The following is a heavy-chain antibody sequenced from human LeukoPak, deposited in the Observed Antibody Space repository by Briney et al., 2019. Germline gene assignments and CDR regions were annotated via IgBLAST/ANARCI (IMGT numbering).Heavy chain of an antibody. Sequence: ETLSLTCAVYGGSFSGYYWSWVRQAPGKGLEWVANIKQDGSEKYYVDSVKGRFTISRDNAKNSLYLQMNTLRAEDTAVYYCKVGATYWGQGTLVTVSS. CDR1: GGSFSGYY. V-gene: IGHV3-7*01. CDR3: KVGATY. D-gene: IGHD1-26*01. J-gene: IGHJ4*02. CDR2: IKQDGSEK.